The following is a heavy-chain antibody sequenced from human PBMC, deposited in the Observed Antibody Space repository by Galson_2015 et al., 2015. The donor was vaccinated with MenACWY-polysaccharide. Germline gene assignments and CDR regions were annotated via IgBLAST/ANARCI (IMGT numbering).Heavy chain of an antibody. CDR1: GFSFSANG. D-gene: IGHD6-13*01. CDR2: SGSGGGL. Sequence: SLKLSCEASGFSFSANGMSWVRQAPGRGLEWVSGSGSGGGLYYADSVMGRFTVSRDNSQNTLDLQMNNLRAEDTAVYYCAKVGPRSSWTMGIDYWGQGTLVTVSS. V-gene: IGHV3-23*01. J-gene: IGHJ4*02. CDR3: AKVGPRSSWTMGIDY.